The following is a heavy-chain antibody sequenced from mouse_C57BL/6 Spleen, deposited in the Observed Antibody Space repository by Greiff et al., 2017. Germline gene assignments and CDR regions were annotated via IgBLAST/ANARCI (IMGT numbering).Heavy chain of an antibody. CDR3: ARGLRDWYFDV. V-gene: IGHV1-54*01. D-gene: IGHD3-1*01. J-gene: IGHJ1*03. CDR1: GYAFTNYL. Sequence: VQLKESGAELVRPGTSVKVSCKASGYAFTNYLIEWVKQRPGQGLEWIGVINPGSGGTNYNEKFKGKATLTADKSSSTAYMQLSSLTSEDSAVYFCARGLRDWYFDVWGTGTTVTVSS. CDR2: INPGSGGT.